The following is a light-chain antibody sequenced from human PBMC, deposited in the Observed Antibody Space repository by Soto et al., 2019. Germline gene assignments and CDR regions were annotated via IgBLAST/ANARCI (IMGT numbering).Light chain of an antibody. CDR2: AAS. V-gene: IGKV1-39*01. CDR1: QSISTY. Sequence: IQMTHSPSSMSPSVGHRVTITCRASQSISTYLNWYQQKAGLAPKLLIYAASSLQSGVPSRFSGSGSGTDFTLTISSLQPEDFATYYCQQTYTTPEITFGQGTRLEIK. CDR3: QQTYTTPEIT. J-gene: IGKJ5*01.